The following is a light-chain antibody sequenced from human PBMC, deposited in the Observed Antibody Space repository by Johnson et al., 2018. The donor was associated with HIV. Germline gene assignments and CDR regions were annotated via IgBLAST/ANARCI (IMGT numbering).Light chain of an antibody. J-gene: IGLJ1*01. CDR1: TSKIENNY. Sequence: QFVLTQPPSVSAAPGQKVTISCSGNTSKIENNYVSWYQQFPERAPKLLIYDNTKRPSGIPDRFSGSKSDASATLAITGLQTGDEADYYCGTWDNSLTAYVFGTGTKVTV. V-gene: IGLV1-51*01. CDR2: DNT. CDR3: GTWDNSLTAYV.